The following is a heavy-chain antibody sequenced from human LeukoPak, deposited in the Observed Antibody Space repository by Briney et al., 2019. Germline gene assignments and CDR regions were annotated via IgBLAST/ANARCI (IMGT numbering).Heavy chain of an antibody. Sequence: GESLKISCKGSGYTFSSYWIGWMRQMPGKGLEWMGIIYPGDSDTRYSPSLQGQVTISVDTSIGTAYLQWSSLKASDTAIYYCARQNDFRLDYWGQGTLVTVSS. D-gene: IGHD3-3*01. J-gene: IGHJ4*02. CDR3: ARQNDFRLDY. CDR1: GYTFSSYW. CDR2: IYPGDSDT. V-gene: IGHV5-51*01.